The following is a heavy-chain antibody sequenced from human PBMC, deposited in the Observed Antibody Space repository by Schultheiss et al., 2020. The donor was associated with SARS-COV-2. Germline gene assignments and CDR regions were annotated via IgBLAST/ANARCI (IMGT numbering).Heavy chain of an antibody. CDR2: ISAYNGNT. J-gene: IGHJ4*02. V-gene: IGHV1-18*01. D-gene: IGHD1-26*01. Sequence: ASVKVSYKASGYTFTSYGISWVRQAPGQGLEWMGWISAYNGNTNYAQKLQGRVTMTTDTSTSTAYMELRSLRSDDTAVYYCATWEERSGSYLGQSEGDYWGQGTLVTVSS. CDR3: ATWEERSGSYLGQSEGDY. CDR1: GYTFTSYG.